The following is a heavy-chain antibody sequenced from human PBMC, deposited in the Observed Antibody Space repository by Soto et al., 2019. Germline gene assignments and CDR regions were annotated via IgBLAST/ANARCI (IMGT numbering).Heavy chain of an antibody. CDR2: IDPSDSYT. J-gene: IGHJ3*02. V-gene: IGHV5-10-1*01. D-gene: IGHD2-2*01. Sequence: GESLKISSKGSGYNFTSYWISWVRQMPGKGLEWMGRIDPSDSYTNYRPSFQGHVTISADKSISTAYLQWSSLKASDSAMYYCAREYCTRTSCPTRAFDIWGQGTTVTVSS. CDR1: GYNFTSYW. CDR3: AREYCTRTSCPTRAFDI.